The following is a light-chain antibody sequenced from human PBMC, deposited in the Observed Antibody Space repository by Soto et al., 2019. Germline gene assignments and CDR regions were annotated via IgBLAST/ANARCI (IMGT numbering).Light chain of an antibody. CDR2: LGC. J-gene: IGKJ4*01. Sequence: DIVLTQSPLSLPVTPGEPASISCRSSQSLLHRNGYHYLDWYLQKPGQSPQLLIYLGCNRASGVPDMFNGSGSATDFPLKISRGEAEDVGIYYCMQSLQNTLSFGGGTRVEIK. V-gene: IGKV2-28*01. CDR1: QSLLHRNGYHY. CDR3: MQSLQNTLS.